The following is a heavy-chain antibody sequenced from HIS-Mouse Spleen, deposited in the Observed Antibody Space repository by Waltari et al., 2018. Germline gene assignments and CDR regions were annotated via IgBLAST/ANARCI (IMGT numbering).Heavy chain of an antibody. CDR3: ARIAEGYSSGWYAFDY. CDR2: IDWDDDK. CDR1: GFSLSTTGMC. J-gene: IGHJ4*02. D-gene: IGHD6-19*01. V-gene: IGHV2-70*15. Sequence: QVTLRESGPALVKPTQPLTLPCTFSGFSLSTTGMCVSWLRQPPGTALEWLARIDWDDDKYYSTSLKTRLTISKDTSKNQVVLTMTNMDPVDTATYYCARIAEGYSSGWYAFDYWGQGTLVTVSS.